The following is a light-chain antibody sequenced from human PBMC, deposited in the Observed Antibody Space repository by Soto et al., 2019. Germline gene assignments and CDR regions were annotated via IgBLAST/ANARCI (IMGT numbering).Light chain of an antibody. CDR1: QSVDTTF. Sequence: EIVLTQSPGSQSLSPGQRATLSRRASQSVDTTFFAWYQKKPGQAPRLLIYGASKRATGIPDRFSGSGSGTDFTLIISRLEPEDFAVYYCQQYMSSVTFGQGTKVEIK. V-gene: IGKV3-20*01. CDR3: QQYMSSVT. J-gene: IGKJ1*01. CDR2: GAS.